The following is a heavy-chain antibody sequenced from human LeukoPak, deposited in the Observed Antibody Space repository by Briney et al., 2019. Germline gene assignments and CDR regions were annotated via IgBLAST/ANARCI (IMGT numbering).Heavy chain of an antibody. CDR2: INHSGST. V-gene: IGHV4-34*01. CDR3: ARAGGYSYGPGTGRYFDY. D-gene: IGHD5-18*01. J-gene: IGHJ4*02. Sequence: SETLSLTCAVYGGSFSGYYWSWIRQPPGKGLEWIGEINHSGSTNYNPSLKSRVTISVDTSKNQFSLKLSSVTAADTAVYYCARAGGYSYGPGTGRYFDYWGQGTLVTVSS. CDR1: GGSFSGYY.